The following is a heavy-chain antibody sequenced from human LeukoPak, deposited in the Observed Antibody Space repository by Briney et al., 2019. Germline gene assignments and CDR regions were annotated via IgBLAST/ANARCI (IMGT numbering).Heavy chain of an antibody. Sequence: PGGSLRLSCAASGFIFSSYAMDWVRQAPGKGLEWVAVISYDGSNKYYADSVKGRFTISRDNSKNTLYLQMNSLRAEDTAVYYCARGYCGGDCYLDYWGQGTLVTVSS. CDR2: ISYDGSNK. CDR3: ARGYCGGDCYLDY. J-gene: IGHJ4*02. D-gene: IGHD2-21*01. V-gene: IGHV3-30-3*01. CDR1: GFIFSSYA.